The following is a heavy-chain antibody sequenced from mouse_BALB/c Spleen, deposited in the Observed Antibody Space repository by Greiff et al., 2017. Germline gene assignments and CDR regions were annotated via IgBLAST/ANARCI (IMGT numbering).Heavy chain of an antibody. J-gene: IGHJ3*01. CDR2: ISSGGST. V-gene: IGHV5-6-5*01. D-gene: IGHD2-4*01. Sequence: EVKVVESGGGLVKPGGSLKLSCAASGFTFSSYAMSWVRQTPEKRLEWVASISSGGSTYYPDSVKGRFTISRDNARNILYLQMSSLRSEDTAMYYCARVYDYDGGFAYWGQGTLVTVSA. CDR1: GFTFSSYA. CDR3: ARVYDYDGGFAY.